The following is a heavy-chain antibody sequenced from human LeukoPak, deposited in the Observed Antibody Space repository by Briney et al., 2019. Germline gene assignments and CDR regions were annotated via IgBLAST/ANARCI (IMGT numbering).Heavy chain of an antibody. J-gene: IGHJ4*02. V-gene: IGHV3-21*01. D-gene: IGHD3-22*01. CDR3: ARQEARNYYYEGLDY. CDR2: ISSSSSYI. CDR1: GFTFSSYN. Sequence: GGSLRLSCAASGFTFSSYNMNWVRQAPGKGLEWVSSISSSSSYIYYADSVKGRFTIDRDNSKNTVYLQMNSLRPDDTAIYFCARQEARNYYYEGLDYWGQGNLVTVSS.